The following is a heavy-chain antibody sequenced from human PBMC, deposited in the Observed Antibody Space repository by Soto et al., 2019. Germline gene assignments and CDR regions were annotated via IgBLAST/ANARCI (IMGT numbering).Heavy chain of an antibody. V-gene: IGHV4-31*03. J-gene: IGHJ4*02. CDR1: GGSISSGGYY. Sequence: QVQLQESGPGLVKPSQTLSLTCTVSGGSISSGGYYWSWIRQHPGKGLEWIGYIYYSGSTYYNPSLKSRVTISVDTSKNQFSLKLCSVTAAYTAVYYCARGRWLRPLFDYWGQGTLVTVSS. CDR3: ARGRWLRPLFDY. D-gene: IGHD5-12*01. CDR2: IYYSGST.